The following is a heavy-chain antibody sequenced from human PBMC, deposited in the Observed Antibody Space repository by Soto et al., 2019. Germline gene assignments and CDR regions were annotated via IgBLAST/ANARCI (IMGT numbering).Heavy chain of an antibody. D-gene: IGHD5-18*01. V-gene: IGHV3-23*01. J-gene: IGHJ4*02. Sequence: PGGSLRLSCAASGFTFSSYAMSWVRQAPGKGLEWVSAISGSGGSTYYADSVKGRFTISRDNSKNTLYLQMNSLRAEDTAVYYXXKDVGGYSCNFDYWGQGTLVTVSS. CDR2: ISGSGGST. CDR1: GFTFSSYA. CDR3: XKDVGGYSCNFDY.